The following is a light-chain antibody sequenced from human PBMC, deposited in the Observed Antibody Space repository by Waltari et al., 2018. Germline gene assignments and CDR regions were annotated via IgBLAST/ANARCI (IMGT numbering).Light chain of an antibody. J-gene: IGKJ1*01. CDR2: GAS. CDR3: QNHERLPAV. Sequence: EIVLTQSPGTLSLSPGERATLSCRASLSIGRYLVWYQQKPGQAPRLLIYGASSRAAGLPDRFSGSGSGTDFSLTISRLEPEDFAVYYCQNHERLPAVFGQGTKVEIK. CDR1: LSIGRY. V-gene: IGKV3-20*01.